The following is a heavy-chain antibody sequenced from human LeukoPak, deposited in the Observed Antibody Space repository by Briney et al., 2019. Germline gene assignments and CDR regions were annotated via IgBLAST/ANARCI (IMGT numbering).Heavy chain of an antibody. V-gene: IGHV4-34*01. CDR3: ARAMIGPYYFDY. J-gene: IGHJ4*02. CDR2: INHSGST. Sequence: SETLSLTCAVYGGSFSGYYWGWIRQPPGKGLEWIGEINHSGSTNYNPSLKSRVTIPVDTSKNQFSLKLSSVTAADTAVYYCARAMIGPYYFDYWGQGTLVTVSS. D-gene: IGHD3-10*02. CDR1: GGSFSGYY.